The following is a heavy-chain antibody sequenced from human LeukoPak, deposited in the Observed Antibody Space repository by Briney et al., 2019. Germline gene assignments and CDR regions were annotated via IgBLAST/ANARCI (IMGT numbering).Heavy chain of an antibody. Sequence: ASVKVSCKASGYTFTSYGISWVRQAPGQGLEWMGWINPNSGGTNYAQKFQGWVTMTRDTSISTAYMELSRLRSDDTAVYYCARRVPRNTVTQSYYFDYWGQGTLVTVSS. CDR3: ARRVPRNTVTQSYYFDY. D-gene: IGHD4-11*01. CDR2: INPNSGGT. V-gene: IGHV1-2*04. CDR1: GYTFTSYG. J-gene: IGHJ4*02.